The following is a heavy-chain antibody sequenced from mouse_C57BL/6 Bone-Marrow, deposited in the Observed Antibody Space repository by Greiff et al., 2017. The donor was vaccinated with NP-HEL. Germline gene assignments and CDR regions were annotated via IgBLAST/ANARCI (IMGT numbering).Heavy chain of an antibody. CDR2: IYPRSGNT. J-gene: IGHJ2*01. CDR3: ASRQLRSYYFDY. V-gene: IGHV1-81*01. CDR1: GYTFTSYG. Sequence: VQLQQSGAELARPGASVTLSCKASGYTFTSYGISWVKQRTGQGLEWIGEIYPRSGNTYYNEKFKGKATLTADKSSSTAYMELRSLTSEDSAVYFCASRQLRSYYFDYWGQGTTLTVSS. D-gene: IGHD3-2*02.